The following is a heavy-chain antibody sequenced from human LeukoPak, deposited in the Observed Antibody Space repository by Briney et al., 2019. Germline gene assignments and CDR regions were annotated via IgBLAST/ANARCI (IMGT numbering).Heavy chain of an antibody. CDR3: ASRRSLGYCSITSCRSGPDY. D-gene: IGHD2-2*01. V-gene: IGHV4-34*01. CDR1: GGSFSGYY. CDR2: INHSGST. Sequence: SETLSLTCAVYGGSFSGYYWSWIRQPPGKGLEWIGEINHSGSTNYNPSLKSRVTISVDTSKNQFSLKLSSVTAADTAVYYCASRRSLGYCSITSCRSGPDYWGQGTLVTVSS. J-gene: IGHJ4*02.